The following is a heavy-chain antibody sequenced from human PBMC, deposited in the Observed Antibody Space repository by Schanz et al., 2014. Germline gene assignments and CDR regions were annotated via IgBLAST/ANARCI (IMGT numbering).Heavy chain of an antibody. CDR1: GFNFSDYA. V-gene: IGHV3-23*04. CDR2: ISGGGGTT. J-gene: IGHJ4*02. CDR3: ARVDSSGYFFDN. D-gene: IGHD3-22*01. Sequence: VQLVESGGGVVQPGRSLRLSCAASGFNFSDYAMCWVRQAPGKGLEWVSAISGGGGTTYYADSVKGRFTISRDNSKNTLYLQMNSLRAEDTAVYYCARVDSSGYFFDNWGQGTRVTVSS.